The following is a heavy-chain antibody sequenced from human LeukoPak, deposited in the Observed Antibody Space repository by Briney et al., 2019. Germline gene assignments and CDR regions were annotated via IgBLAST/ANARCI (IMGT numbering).Heavy chain of an antibody. J-gene: IGHJ4*02. CDR2: ISGSGGST. Sequence: GGSLRLSCAASEFTFSRYAMSWVRQAPGKGLEWVSAISGSGGSTYYADSVKGRFTISRDNSKNTLYLQMNSLRAEDTAVYYCAKDEWSAWPARHFDYWGQGTLVTVSS. V-gene: IGHV3-23*01. D-gene: IGHD3-3*01. CDR3: AKDEWSAWPARHFDY. CDR1: EFTFSRYA.